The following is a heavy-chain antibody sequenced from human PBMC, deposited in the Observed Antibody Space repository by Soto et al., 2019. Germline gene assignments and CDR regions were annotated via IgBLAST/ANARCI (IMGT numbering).Heavy chain of an antibody. V-gene: IGHV5-51*01. CDR1: GYSFTSYW. CDR2: IYPGDSDT. J-gene: IGHJ6*03. CDR3: ARPRYFSSTSCSIYYMDV. Sequence: GESLKISCKGSGYSFTSYWIGWVRQMPGKGLEWMGIIYPGDSDTRYSPSFQGQVTISADKSISTAYLQWSSLKASDTAMYYCARPRYFSSTSCSIYYMDVWGKGTTVTVSS. D-gene: IGHD2-2*01.